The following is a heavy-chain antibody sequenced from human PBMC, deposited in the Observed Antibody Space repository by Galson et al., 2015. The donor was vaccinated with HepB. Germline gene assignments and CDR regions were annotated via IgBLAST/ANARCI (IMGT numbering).Heavy chain of an antibody. J-gene: IGHJ4*02. Sequence: SLRLSCAASGFTFSDYYMSRIRQAPGKGLEWISYISSSSSYTNYADSVKGRFTISRDNAKNSLYLQMNSLRAEDTAVYYCAREGEGSYYFDYWGQGTLVTVSS. V-gene: IGHV3-11*06. CDR3: AREGEGSYYFDY. CDR1: GFTFSDYY. D-gene: IGHD1-26*01. CDR2: ISSSSSYT.